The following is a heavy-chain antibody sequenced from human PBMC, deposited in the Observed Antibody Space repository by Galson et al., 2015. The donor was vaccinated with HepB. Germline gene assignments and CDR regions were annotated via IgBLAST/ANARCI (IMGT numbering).Heavy chain of an antibody. CDR1: GYTFTSYA. CDR2: INTNTGNP. J-gene: IGHJ5*02. CDR3: AREGLTMVQGVSPNWFDP. Sequence: SVKVSCKASGYTFTSYAMNWVRQAPGQGLEWMGWINTNTGNPTYAQGFTGRFVFSLDTSVSTAYLQISSLKAEGTAVYYCAREGLTMVQGVSPNWFDPWGQGTLVTVSS. V-gene: IGHV7-4-1*02. D-gene: IGHD3-10*01.